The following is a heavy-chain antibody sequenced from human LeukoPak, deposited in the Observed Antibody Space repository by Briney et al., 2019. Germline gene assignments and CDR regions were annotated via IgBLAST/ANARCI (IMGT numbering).Heavy chain of an antibody. V-gene: IGHV3-74*01. CDR3: ARVIAAAGKLDY. J-gene: IGHJ4*02. CDR1: GFTFSSYW. Sequence: GGSLRLSCAASGFTFSSYWMHWVRQAPGKGLVWVSRINSDGSSTSYADSMKGRFTISRDNAKNTLYLQMNSLRAEDTAVYYCARVIAAAGKLDYWGQGTLVTVSS. CDR2: INSDGSST. D-gene: IGHD6-13*01.